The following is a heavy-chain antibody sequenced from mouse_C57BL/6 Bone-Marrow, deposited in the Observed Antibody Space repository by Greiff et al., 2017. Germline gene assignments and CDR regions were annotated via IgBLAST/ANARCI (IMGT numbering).Heavy chain of an antibody. D-gene: IGHD2-4*01. CDR2: IDPENGDT. CDR1: GFNIKDDY. V-gene: IGHV14-4*01. CDR3: TYYDYGDY. Sequence: EVQLVESGAELVRPGASVKVSCTASGFNIKDDYMHWVKQRPEQGLEWIGWIDPENGDTEYASKFQGKATITADTSSNTAYLQLSRLTSEDTAVYYCTYYDYGDYWGQGTSVTVSS. J-gene: IGHJ4*01.